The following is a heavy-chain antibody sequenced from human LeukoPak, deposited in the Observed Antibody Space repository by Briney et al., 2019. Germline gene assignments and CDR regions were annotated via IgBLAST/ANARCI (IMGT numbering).Heavy chain of an antibody. D-gene: IGHD6-19*01. Sequence: PGGSLRLSCAASGFTFSSYSMNWVRQAPGKGLEWVSSISSSSSYIYYADSVKGRFTISRDNAKNSLYLQMNSLRAEDTAVYYCARGRIAVAGTRVYYFDYWGQGTLVTVSS. CDR3: ARGRIAVAGTRVYYFDY. J-gene: IGHJ4*02. CDR1: GFTFSSYS. V-gene: IGHV3-21*01. CDR2: ISSSSSYI.